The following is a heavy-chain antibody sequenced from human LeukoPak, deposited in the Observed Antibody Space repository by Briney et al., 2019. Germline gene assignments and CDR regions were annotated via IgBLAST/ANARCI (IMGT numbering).Heavy chain of an antibody. CDR1: GGTFSSYT. CDR3: ASPYYGSGSYFGY. CDR2: IIPIFGTA. D-gene: IGHD3-10*01. Sequence: ASVKVSCKASGGTFSSYTISWVRQAPGQGLEWMGGIIPIFGTANYAQKFQGRVTITADESTSTAYMELSSLRSEDTAVYYCASPYYGSGSYFGYWGQGTLVTVSS. V-gene: IGHV1-69*13. J-gene: IGHJ4*02.